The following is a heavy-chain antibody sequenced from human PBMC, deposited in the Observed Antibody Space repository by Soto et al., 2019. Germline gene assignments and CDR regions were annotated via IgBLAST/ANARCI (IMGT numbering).Heavy chain of an antibody. J-gene: IGHJ4*02. V-gene: IGHV4-34*01. Sequence: SETLSLTCAVYGGSFSGYYWSWIRQPPGKGLEWIGEIKHSGITNYNPSLKSRVTISADTSKNQFSLKLSSVTAADTAVYYCARAKYGTALRWGQGTLVTVSS. CDR2: IKHSGIT. CDR3: ARAKYGTALR. CDR1: GGSFSGYY. D-gene: IGHD1-1*01.